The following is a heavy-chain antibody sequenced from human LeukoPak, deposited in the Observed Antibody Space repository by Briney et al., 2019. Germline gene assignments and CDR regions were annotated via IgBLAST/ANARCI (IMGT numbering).Heavy chain of an antibody. CDR3: AAAGRGSLDY. Sequence: GGSLRLSCAASGFTLSSFWMHWVRQAPGKGLEWVSRISSDGSSTNYADSVKGRFAISRDAAKNTLFMQINSLRAEDTAVYFCAAAGRGSLDYWGQGTLVTVSS. D-gene: IGHD3-16*01. J-gene: IGHJ4*02. V-gene: IGHV3-74*01. CDR1: GFTLSSFW. CDR2: ISSDGSST.